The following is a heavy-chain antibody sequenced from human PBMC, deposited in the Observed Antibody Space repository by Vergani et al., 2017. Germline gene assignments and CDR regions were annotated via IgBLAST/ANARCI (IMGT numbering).Heavy chain of an antibody. V-gene: IGHV3-23*01. CDR1: GFTFRNYA. Sequence: EVRLLESGGGLVQPGGSLRLSCAASGFTFRNYAMTWVRQAPGKGLEWVSIISDNGGTTYYADSVKGRFTISRDNSKRMVYLQMNNLRPDDTALYYCVRDRPLEFDRDYWGQGTLVTVSS. CDR2: ISDNGGTT. D-gene: IGHD1-1*01. CDR3: VRDRPLEFDRDY. J-gene: IGHJ4*02.